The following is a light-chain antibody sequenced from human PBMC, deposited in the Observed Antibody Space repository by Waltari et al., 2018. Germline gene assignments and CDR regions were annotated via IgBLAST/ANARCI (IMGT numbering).Light chain of an antibody. CDR3: QQYGSSPLT. CDR1: PSVSSHY. CDR2: DAS. V-gene: IGKV3-20*01. Sequence: EIVLTQSPDTLSLSPGERATLSCRASPSVSSHYLAWYQQKPGQAPRLLIYDASSRATGIPDRFSGSGSGTDFTLTISRLEPEDFAVYSCQQYGSSPLTFGGGTKVELK. J-gene: IGKJ4*01.